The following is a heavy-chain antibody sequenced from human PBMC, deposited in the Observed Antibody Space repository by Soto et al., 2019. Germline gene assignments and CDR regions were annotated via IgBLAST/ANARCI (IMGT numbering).Heavy chain of an antibody. CDR3: ATTAYSGEIKYFDY. CDR2: VDPEDDDT. Sequence: EVQLVQSGAEVKKPGAAVKISCKVSGYTFTDYFIHWVRQTPGKGLEWLGVVDPEDDDTIYSEKFQGRLTITADTSTDTAYMELSSLRSEDTAEYFCATTAYSGEIKYFDYWGQGSLVTVSS. J-gene: IGHJ4*02. CDR1: GYTFTDYF. D-gene: IGHD1-26*01. V-gene: IGHV1-69-2*01.